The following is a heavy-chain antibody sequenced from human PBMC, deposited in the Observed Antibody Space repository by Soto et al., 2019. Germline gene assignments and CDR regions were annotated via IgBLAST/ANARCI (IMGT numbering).Heavy chain of an antibody. Sequence: QVQLVESGGGEVQPGRSLRLSCAASGFTFSSYGMHWVRQAPGKGLEWVAVISYDGRDKYYANSVKGRFTISRDISNSTLYMEMDSMRAEATAVYYCAKGVVVATSYSQPWGPGTLVTVCS. J-gene: IGHJ1*01. V-gene: IGHV3-30*18. CDR3: AKGVVVATSYSQP. CDR2: ISYDGRDK. D-gene: IGHD2-15*01. CDR1: GFTFSSYG.